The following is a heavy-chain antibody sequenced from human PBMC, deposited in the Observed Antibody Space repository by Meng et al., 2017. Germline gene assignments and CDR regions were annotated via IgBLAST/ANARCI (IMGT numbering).Heavy chain of an antibody. CDR1: GGSISSSSYY. V-gene: IGHV4-39*07. J-gene: IGHJ4*02. D-gene: IGHD3-16*01. CDR3: ASIGGGLGIYFDY. Sequence: SETLSLTCTVSGGSISSSSYYWGWIRQPPGKGREWIGSIYYSGSTYYNPSLTSRVTISVDTSKNQFSLKLSSVTAADTAVYYCASIGGGLGIYFDYWGQGTLVTVSS. CDR2: IYYSGST.